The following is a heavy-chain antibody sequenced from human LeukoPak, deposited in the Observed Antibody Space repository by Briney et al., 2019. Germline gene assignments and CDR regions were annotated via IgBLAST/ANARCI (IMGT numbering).Heavy chain of an antibody. Sequence: GGSLRLSCAVSGFMFSNYWMTWVRQTPGKGLIWVSRICPGGTITNYADSVKGRFTISRDDAKNMMFLQMNSLRADDTAVYYCVRDFRSADYWGQGILVTVSS. CDR1: GFMFSNYW. CDR3: VRDFRSADY. J-gene: IGHJ4*02. V-gene: IGHV3-74*01. CDR2: ICPGGTIT.